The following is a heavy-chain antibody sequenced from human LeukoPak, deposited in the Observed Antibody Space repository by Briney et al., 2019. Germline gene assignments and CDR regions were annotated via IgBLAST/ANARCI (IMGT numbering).Heavy chain of an antibody. CDR3: AKERDYDFWSGYLNSFDY. CDR2: IWYDGSNK. D-gene: IGHD3-3*01. CDR1: GFTFSSYG. J-gene: IGHJ4*02. V-gene: IGHV3-33*06. Sequence: PGGSLRLSCAASGFTFSSYGMHWVRQAPGKGLEWVAVIWYDGSNKYYADSVKGRFTISRDNSKNTLYLQMNSLRAEDTAVYYCAKERDYDFWSGYLNSFDYWGQGTLVTVSS.